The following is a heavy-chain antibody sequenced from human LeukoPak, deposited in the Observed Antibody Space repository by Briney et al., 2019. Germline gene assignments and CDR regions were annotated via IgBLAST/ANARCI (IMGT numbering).Heavy chain of an antibody. V-gene: IGHV3-20*04. CDR3: ARDRGYSSGWLDY. Sequence: PGGSLRLSCAASGFNFHDHAMSWFRQVPGKGPEWVSTIHWNVDITTYADSVKGRFTISRDNSKNTLYLQMNSLRAEDTAVYYCARDRGYSSGWLDYWGQGTLVTVSS. D-gene: IGHD6-19*01. J-gene: IGHJ4*02. CDR2: IHWNVDIT. CDR1: GFNFHDHA.